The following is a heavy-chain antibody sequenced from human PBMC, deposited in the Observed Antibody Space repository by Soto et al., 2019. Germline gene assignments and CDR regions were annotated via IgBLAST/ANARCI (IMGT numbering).Heavy chain of an antibody. V-gene: IGHV1-3*01. CDR3: ATDIVVVPAAMSGRREIDD. CDR1: GYTFTSYA. CDR2: INAGNGNT. Sequence: GASVKVSCKASGYTFTSYAMHWVRQAPGQRLEWMGWINAGNGNTKYSQKFQGRVTITRDTSASTAYMELSSLRSEDTAVYYCATDIVVVPAAMSGRREIDDWGKGTLVTVDS. D-gene: IGHD2-2*01. J-gene: IGHJ4*02.